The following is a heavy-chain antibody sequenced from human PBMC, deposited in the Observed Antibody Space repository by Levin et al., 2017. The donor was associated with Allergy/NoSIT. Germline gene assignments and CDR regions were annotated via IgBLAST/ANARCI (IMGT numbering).Heavy chain of an antibody. CDR1: GGFINSYH. D-gene: IGHD4-23*01. V-gene: IGHV4-4*07. J-gene: IGHJ2*01. CDR2: FHEGGNI. Sequence: SQTLSLTCKVSGGFINSYHWSWIRQSAEKGLEWIGRFHEGGNINYNPSLKNRVTISVDSSKNQVSLRLTSVTAADTAVYFCARDSLISPRWFDIWGRGTLVTVSS. CDR3: ARDSLISPRWFDI.